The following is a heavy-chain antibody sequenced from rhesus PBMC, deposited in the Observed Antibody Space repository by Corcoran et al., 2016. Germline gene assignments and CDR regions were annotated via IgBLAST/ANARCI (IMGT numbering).Heavy chain of an antibody. CDR1: GFTFSDYW. V-gene: IGHV3-37*01. CDR2: ISQPSGRNT. CDR3: ARHFSNYLDY. D-gene: IGHD4-23*01. J-gene: IGHJ4*01. Sequence: EVQLVESGGGLVQPGGSLRLSCVASGFTFSDYWMAWVRQATGKGLEWVTSISQPSGRNTFYLDPVNGRFTISRDNAKNTLYLQMNSLRAEDTAVYYCARHFSNYLDYWGQGVLVTVSS.